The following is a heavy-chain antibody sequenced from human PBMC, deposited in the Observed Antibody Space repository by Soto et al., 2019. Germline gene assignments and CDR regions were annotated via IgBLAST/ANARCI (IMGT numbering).Heavy chain of an antibody. CDR2: IYYSGST. V-gene: IGHV4-30-4*01. D-gene: IGHD2-8*01. J-gene: IGHJ5*02. CDR1: GGSISSGDYY. Sequence: SETLSLTCTVSGGSISSGDYYWSWIRQPPGKGLEWIGYIYYSGSTYYNPSLKSRVTISVDTSKNQFSLKLSSVTAADTAVYYCARGSVLVYAHTWFDPCGQGYLVTVYS. CDR3: ARGSVLVYAHTWFDP.